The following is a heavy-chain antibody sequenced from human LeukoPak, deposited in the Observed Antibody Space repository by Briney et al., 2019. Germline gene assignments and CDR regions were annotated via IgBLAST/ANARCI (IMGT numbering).Heavy chain of an antibody. J-gene: IGHJ3*02. Sequence: PGGSLGLSCAASGFTFSTYDMHWVRQATGKGLEWVSAIDTAGNTFYPGSVKGRFTISRENAKDSLYLQMNNVRAGDTAVYFCARTSKVTSVMDIWGQGTMVTVSS. D-gene: IGHD3-16*01. CDR1: GFTFSTYD. CDR3: ARTSKVTSVMDI. V-gene: IGHV3-13*04. CDR2: IDTAGNT.